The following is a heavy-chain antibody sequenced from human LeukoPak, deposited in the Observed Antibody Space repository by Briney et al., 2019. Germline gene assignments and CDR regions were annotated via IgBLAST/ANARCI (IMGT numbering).Heavy chain of an antibody. CDR2: INGDGSVT. CDR1: GFTFNNYW. J-gene: IGHJ4*02. V-gene: IGHV3-74*01. D-gene: IGHD6-13*01. CDR3: AARIGVPGGFDT. Sequence: GGSLRLSCAASGFTFNNYWMHWVRQAPGKGPVWISHINGDGSVTGYADSVKGRFTVSRDNARHTLYAQMNNLRVEDTAAYYCAARIGVPGGFDTWGQGTLVTVAS.